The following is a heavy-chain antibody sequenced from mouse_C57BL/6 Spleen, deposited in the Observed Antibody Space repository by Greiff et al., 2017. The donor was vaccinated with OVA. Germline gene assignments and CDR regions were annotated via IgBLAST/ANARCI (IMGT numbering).Heavy chain of an antibody. J-gene: IGHJ4*01. CDR1: GFTFSDAW. CDR3: TRGYYYGSSYYAMDY. Sequence: EVQVVESGGGLVQPGGSMKLSCAASGFTFSDAWMDWVRQSPEKGLEWVAEIRNKANNHATYYAESVKGRFTISRDDSKSSVYLQMNSLRAEDTGIYYCTRGYYYGSSYYAMDYWGQGTSVTVSS. V-gene: IGHV6-6*01. CDR2: IRNKANNHAT. D-gene: IGHD1-1*01.